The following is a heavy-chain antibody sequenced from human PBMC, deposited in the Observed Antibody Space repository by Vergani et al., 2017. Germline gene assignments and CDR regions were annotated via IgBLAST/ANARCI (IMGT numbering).Heavy chain of an antibody. CDR3: ARDLRRDYYDSSVL. J-gene: IGHJ4*02. D-gene: IGHD3-22*01. CDR1: GFTFSSYG. V-gene: IGHV3-33*01. CDR2: IWYDGSNK. Sequence: QVQLVESGGGVVQPGRSLRLSCAASGFTFSSYGMHWVRQAPGKGLEWVAVIWYDGSNKYYADSVKGRFTISRDNSKNTLYLQMNSLRAEDTAVYYCARDLRRDYYDSSVLWGQGTLVTVSS.